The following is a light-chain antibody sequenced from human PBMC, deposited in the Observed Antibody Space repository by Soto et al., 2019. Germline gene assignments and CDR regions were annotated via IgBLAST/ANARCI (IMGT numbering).Light chain of an antibody. Sequence: QAVVTQEPSLTVSPGGTVTLTCCASTGPVTSGHSPYWLQQKPGQAPRTLIYDTGNKHYWTPTRLSGSLVGGKAALTLSGAQPEDEADYYCSLSLTGGRVFGGGTKLTVL. V-gene: IGLV7-46*01. CDR2: DTG. J-gene: IGLJ3*02. CDR1: TGPVTSGHS. CDR3: SLSLTGGRV.